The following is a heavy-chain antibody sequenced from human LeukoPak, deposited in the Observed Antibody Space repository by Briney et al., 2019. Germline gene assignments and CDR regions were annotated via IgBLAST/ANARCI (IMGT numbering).Heavy chain of an antibody. Sequence: GGSLRLSCAASGFTFSSYGMTWVRQAPGKGLEWVSAISGSGVNTDYADSVKGRFTISRDNSKNTLYLQMNSLRAGDTAVYYCARRYCSSTSCYDGAFDIWDQGTMVTVSS. CDR2: ISGSGVNT. CDR3: ARRYCSSTSCYDGAFDI. J-gene: IGHJ3*02. CDR1: GFTFSSYG. D-gene: IGHD2-2*01. V-gene: IGHV3-23*01.